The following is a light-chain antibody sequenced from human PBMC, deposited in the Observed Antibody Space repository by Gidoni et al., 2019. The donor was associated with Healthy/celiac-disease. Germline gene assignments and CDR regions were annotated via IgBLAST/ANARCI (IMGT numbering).Light chain of an antibody. CDR3: QQSYSTRPWT. CDR1: QSLSSY. J-gene: IGKJ1*01. CDR2: AAS. V-gene: IGKV1-39*01. Sequence: DIQMTQSPSSLSASVGDRVTITCRASQSLSSYLNWYQQKPGKAPKLLIYAASSLQSGVPSRFSGSGSGTDFTLTISSLQPEDFATYYCQQSYSTRPWTFGQGTKVEIK.